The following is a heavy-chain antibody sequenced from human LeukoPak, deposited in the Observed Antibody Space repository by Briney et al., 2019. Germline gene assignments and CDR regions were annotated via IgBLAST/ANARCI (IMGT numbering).Heavy chain of an antibody. J-gene: IGHJ4*02. CDR3: ARDLAY. Sequence: GGSLRLSCVASGFAFSSFTMNWVRQAPGKGLEWVSYISGSSSTIYYADSVKGRFTISRDNAKNSLFLQMNSLRAEDTAVYYCARDLAYWGQETLVTVSS. CDR2: ISGSSSTI. CDR1: GFAFSSFT. V-gene: IGHV3-48*01.